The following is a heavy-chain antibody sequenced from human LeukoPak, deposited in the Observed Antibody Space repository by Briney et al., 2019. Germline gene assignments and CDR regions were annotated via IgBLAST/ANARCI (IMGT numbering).Heavy chain of an antibody. CDR2: IIPIFGTA. CDR1: GYTFTGYY. CDR3: ARAYYDFWSGYFNY. V-gene: IGHV1-69*05. D-gene: IGHD3-3*01. Sequence: GASVKVSCKASGYTFTGYYMHWVRQAPGQGLEWMGGIIPIFGTANYAQKFQGRVTITTDESTSTAYMELSSLRSEDTAVYYCARAYYDFWSGYFNYWGQGTLVTVSS. J-gene: IGHJ4*02.